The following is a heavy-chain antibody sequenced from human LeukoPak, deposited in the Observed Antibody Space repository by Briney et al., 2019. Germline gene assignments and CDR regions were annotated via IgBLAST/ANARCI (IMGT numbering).Heavy chain of an antibody. V-gene: IGHV3-11*04. CDR2: ISSSGSTI. Sequence: AGSLRLSCAASGFTFSDYYRSWIRQAPGKGLEWVGYISSSGSTIYYADSVKGRFTISSDNANHSLYLQMNSLRVEDTAVYYCARAGNYYYMDVWGKGTTVTVSS. CDR1: GFTFSDYY. CDR3: ARAGNYYYMDV. J-gene: IGHJ6*03.